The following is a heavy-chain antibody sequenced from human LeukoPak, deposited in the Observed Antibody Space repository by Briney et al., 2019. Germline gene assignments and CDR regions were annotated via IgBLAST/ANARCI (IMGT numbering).Heavy chain of an antibody. J-gene: IGHJ1*01. Sequence: PGRSLRLSCAASGFTFSSYGMHWVRQAPGKGLEWVVVISYDGSNKYYADSVKGRFTISRDNSKNTLYLQMNSLRAEDTAVYYCAKDAGIDLEYFQHWGQGTLVTVSS. CDR3: AKDAGIDLEYFQH. CDR1: GFTFSSYG. V-gene: IGHV3-30*18. CDR2: ISYDGSNK. D-gene: IGHD6-13*01.